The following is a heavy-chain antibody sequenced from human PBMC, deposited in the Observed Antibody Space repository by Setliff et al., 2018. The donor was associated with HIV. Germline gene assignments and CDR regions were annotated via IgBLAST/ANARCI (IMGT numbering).Heavy chain of an antibody. CDR3: AKDRLLDGSSWYYLDY. CDR2: IRYDGSDK. D-gene: IGHD6-13*01. V-gene: IGHV3-30*02. CDR1: GFTFSNYG. J-gene: IGHJ4*02. Sequence: GGSLRLSCEISGFTFSNYGMHWVRQAPGKGLEWVAFIRYDGSDKYYVDSVKGRFTVSRDNSKNTPYLQMNSLRPEDTALYYCAKDRLLDGSSWYYLDYWGQGTLVTVSS.